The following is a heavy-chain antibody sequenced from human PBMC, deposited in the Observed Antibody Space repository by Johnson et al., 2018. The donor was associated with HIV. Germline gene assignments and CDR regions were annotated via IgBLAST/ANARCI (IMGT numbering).Heavy chain of an antibody. J-gene: IGHJ3*02. V-gene: IGHV3-48*02. CDR2: ISSSGSTI. D-gene: IGHD3-22*01. Sequence: VQLVESGGGLVQPGGSLRLSCAASGFTFSSYWMSWVRQAPGKGLEWVSYISSSGSTIYYADSVKGRFTISRDNSKNTFYLQMNSLRDEDTALYYCARERYYYDSSGSYNPHAFDIWGQGTMVTVSS. CDR3: ARERYYYDSSGSYNPHAFDI. CDR1: GFTFSSYW.